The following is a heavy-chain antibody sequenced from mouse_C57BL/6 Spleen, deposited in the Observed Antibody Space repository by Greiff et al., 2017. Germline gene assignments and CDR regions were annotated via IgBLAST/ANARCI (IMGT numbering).Heavy chain of an antibody. V-gene: IGHV1-72*01. CDR1: GFNIKNTY. Sequence: QVQLQQSVAELVRPGASVKLSCTASGFNIKNTYMHWVKQRPEQGLEWIGRIDPNSGGTKYNEKFKSKATLTVDKPSSTAYMQLSSLTSEDSAVYYCASDYFDYWGQGTTLTVSS. CDR2: IDPNSGGT. CDR3: ASDYFDY. J-gene: IGHJ2*01.